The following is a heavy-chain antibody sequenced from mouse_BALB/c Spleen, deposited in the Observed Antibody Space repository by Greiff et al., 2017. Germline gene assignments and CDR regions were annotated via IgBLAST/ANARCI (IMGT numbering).Heavy chain of an antibody. J-gene: IGHJ4*01. V-gene: IGHV5-12-2*01. CDR3: ARRYYDYDYYAMDY. CDR1: GFTFSSYT. CDR2: ISNGGGST. D-gene: IGHD2-4*01. Sequence: EVQLVESGGGLVQPGGSLKLSCAASGFTFSSYTMSWVRQTPEKRLEWVAYISNGGGSTYYPDTVKGRFTISRDNAKNTLYLQMSSLKSEDTAMYYCARRYYDYDYYAMDYWGQGTSVTVSS.